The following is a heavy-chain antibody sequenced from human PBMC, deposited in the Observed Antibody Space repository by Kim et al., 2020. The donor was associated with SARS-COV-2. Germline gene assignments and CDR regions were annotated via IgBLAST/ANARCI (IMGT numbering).Heavy chain of an antibody. D-gene: IGHD3-3*01. Sequence: GGSLRLSCEPSGFDFSYYSMIWVRLAPGKGLEWVSYINTDSNTKHYADSVKGRFTISRDNAKNLLYLQMNGLRDEDTAVYYCARDNWSDYWGQGTLVTVS. CDR1: GFDFSYYS. J-gene: IGHJ4*02. CDR2: INTDSNTK. CDR3: ARDNWSDY. V-gene: IGHV3-48*02.